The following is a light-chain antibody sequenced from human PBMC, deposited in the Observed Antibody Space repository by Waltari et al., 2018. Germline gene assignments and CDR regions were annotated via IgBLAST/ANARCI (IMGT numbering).Light chain of an antibody. CDR2: DFS. CDR1: SSDVGGYNF. V-gene: IGLV2-14*03. J-gene: IGLJ2*01. CDR3: SSYRRSSTYVL. Sequence: QSALTQPASVSGSPGQSITISCSGISSDVGGYNFVSWYQQHPGKAPKLLLFDFSNRPSGVSNRFSGSKSGNTASRTISGLQPEDEADYYCSSYRRSSTYVLLGGGTKLTVL.